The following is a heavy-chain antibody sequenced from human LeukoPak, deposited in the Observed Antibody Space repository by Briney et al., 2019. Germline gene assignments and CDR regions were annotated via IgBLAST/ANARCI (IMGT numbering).Heavy chain of an antibody. J-gene: IGHJ4*02. CDR1: GFTFSSYA. V-gene: IGHV3-30-3*01. CDR3: ASSTVTTSPVDY. D-gene: IGHD4-11*01. CDR2: ISYDGSNK. Sequence: GGSLRLSCAASGFTFSSYAMHWVRQAPGKGLEWVAVISYDGSNKYYADSVKGRFTISRDNSKNTLYLQMNSLRAEDTAVYYCASSTVTTSPVDYWGRGTLVTVSS.